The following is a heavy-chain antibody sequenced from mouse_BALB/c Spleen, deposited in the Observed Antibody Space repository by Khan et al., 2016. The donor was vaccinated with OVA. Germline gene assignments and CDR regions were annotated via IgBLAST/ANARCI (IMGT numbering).Heavy chain of an antibody. CDR2: TWSGGTT. CDR3: ARNYDYDEGLAY. Sequence: QVQLKESGPGLVQPSQSLSITSTVSGFSLTSYGVYWVRQSPGKGLEWLGVTWSGGTTDYNAPFISSLSISQDNSWSQGVFKMSSLQANYTANVYCARNYDYDEGLAYWGQGTLGTGSA. D-gene: IGHD2-4*01. V-gene: IGHV2-2*02. CDR1: GFSLTSYG. J-gene: IGHJ3*01.